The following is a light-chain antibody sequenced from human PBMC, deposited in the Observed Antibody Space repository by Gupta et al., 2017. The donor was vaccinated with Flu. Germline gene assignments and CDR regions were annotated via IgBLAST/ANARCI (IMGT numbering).Light chain of an antibody. CDR3: QQKNTFPLT. J-gene: IGKJ4*01. CDR1: QDVGSW. CDR2: GAS. Sequence: DIQMTQSPSSVYASVGDRVSITCRASQDVGSWLVWYQQKPGKAPKLLIKGASTVQSGVPARFSGSGSGTDFTLTISSRQAEDFATYYCQQKNTFPLTFGRGTXVEIK. V-gene: IGKV1-12*01.